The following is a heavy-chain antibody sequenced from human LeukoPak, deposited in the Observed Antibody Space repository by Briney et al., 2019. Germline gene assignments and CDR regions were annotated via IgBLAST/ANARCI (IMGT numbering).Heavy chain of an antibody. J-gene: IGHJ4*02. D-gene: IGHD2/OR15-2a*01. Sequence: GGSLRLSCVGSGXTLSSHKMNWVRQAPGKGLEWVSYISDTSTTIYYADSVKGRFTISRDNAENSLYLQMNSLRDEDTALYYCATSIIRGQGTLVTVSS. CDR3: ATSII. V-gene: IGHV3-48*02. CDR2: ISDTSTTI. CDR1: GXTLSSHK.